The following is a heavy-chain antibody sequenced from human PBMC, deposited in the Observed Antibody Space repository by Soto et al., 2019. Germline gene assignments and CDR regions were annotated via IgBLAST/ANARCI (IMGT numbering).Heavy chain of an antibody. CDR2: IYNSGTT. Sequence: SETLSLTCTVSGASISSVGYYWSWFRQHPGKGLEWIGYIYNSGTTYYNPSLKSRVTLSVDTSENQFSLKLSSVTAADTAVYYCARGLVVPVARSCLDLWGQGTLVTVSS. CDR3: ARGLVVPVARSCLDL. J-gene: IGHJ5*02. D-gene: IGHD2-2*01. V-gene: IGHV4-31*03. CDR1: GASISSVGYY.